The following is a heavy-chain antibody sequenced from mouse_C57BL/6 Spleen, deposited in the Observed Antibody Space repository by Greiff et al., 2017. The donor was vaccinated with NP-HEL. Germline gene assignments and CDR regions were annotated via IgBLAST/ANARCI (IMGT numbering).Heavy chain of an antibody. J-gene: IGHJ2*01. CDR2: IYPRDGST. CDR3: ARSGGGTGFDY. Sequence: LVESGPELVKPGASVKLSCKASGYTFTSYDINWVKQRPGQGLEWIGWIYPRDGSTKYNEKFKGKATLTVDTSSSTAYMELHSLTSEDSAVYFCARSGGGTGFDYWGQGTTLTVSS. V-gene: IGHV1-85*01. CDR1: GYTFTSYD. D-gene: IGHD4-1*01.